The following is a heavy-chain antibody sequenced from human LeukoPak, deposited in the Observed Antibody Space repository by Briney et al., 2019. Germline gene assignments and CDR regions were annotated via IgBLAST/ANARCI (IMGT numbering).Heavy chain of an antibody. CDR3: ARESIAAAGTSVDY. CDR2: ISSSGSTI. V-gene: IGHV3-48*03. D-gene: IGHD6-13*01. CDR1: GFTFSSYE. Sequence: LSGGSLRLSCAASGFTFSSYEMNWVRQAPGKGLEWVSYISSSGSTIYYADSVKGRFTISRDNAKNSLYLQMNSLRAEDTAVYYCARESIAAAGTSVDYWGQGTLVTVSS. J-gene: IGHJ4*02.